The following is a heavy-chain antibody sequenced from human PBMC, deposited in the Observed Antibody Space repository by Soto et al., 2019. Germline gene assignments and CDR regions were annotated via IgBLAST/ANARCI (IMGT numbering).Heavy chain of an antibody. CDR3: ARQVYGRGCCCYPGGSFAY. CDR1: GGSISSYY. V-gene: IGHV4-59*08. CDR2: IYYSGST. Sequence: PSETLYLTCTVSGGSISSYYWSWIRQPPGKGLAWIGYIYYSGSTNYNPSLKSRVTISVDTSKNQFSLKLSSVTAADTAVYYCARQVYGRGCCCYPGGSFAYWVQGSLVIVAA. J-gene: IGHJ4*02. D-gene: IGHD2-15*01.